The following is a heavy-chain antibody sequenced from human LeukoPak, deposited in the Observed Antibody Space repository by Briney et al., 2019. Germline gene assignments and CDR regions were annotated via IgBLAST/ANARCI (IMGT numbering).Heavy chain of an antibody. CDR1: GYTFTSYG. CDR3: ARDNSAMKDYYYVDV. V-gene: IGHV1-18*01. J-gene: IGHJ6*03. Sequence: VASVKVSCKASGYTFTSYGISWVRQAPGQGLEWMGWISAYNGNTNYAQKLQGRVTMTTDTSTSTAYMELRSLRSEDTAVYYCARDNSAMKDYYYVDVWGKGTTVTVSS. CDR2: ISAYNGNT.